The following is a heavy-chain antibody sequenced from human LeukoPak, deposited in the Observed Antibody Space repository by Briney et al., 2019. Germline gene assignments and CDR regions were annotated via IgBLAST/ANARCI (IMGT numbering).Heavy chain of an antibody. V-gene: IGHV1-46*01. CDR3: ARAGIAVAGGYYFDY. Sequence: ASVKVSCKASGYSFTNYYIHWVRQAPGQGLEWMGIINPSGGSTSYAQKFQGRVTMTRDTSTSTVYMEPSSLRSEDTAVYYCARAGIAVAGGYYFDYWGQGTLVTVSS. J-gene: IGHJ4*02. CDR1: GYSFTNYY. CDR2: INPSGGST. D-gene: IGHD6-19*01.